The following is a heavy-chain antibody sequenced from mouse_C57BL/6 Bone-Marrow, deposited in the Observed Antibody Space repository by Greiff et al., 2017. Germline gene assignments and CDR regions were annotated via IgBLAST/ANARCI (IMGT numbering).Heavy chain of an antibody. J-gene: IGHJ2*01. CDR1: GYSITSGYY. CDR3: ATTPHLDY. D-gene: IGHD1-1*01. V-gene: IGHV3-6*01. Sequence: ESGPGLVKPSQSLSLTCSVTGYSITSGYYWNWIRQFPGNKLEWMGYISYDGSNNYNPSLKNRISITRDTSKNQFFLTLNSVTTEDTATYYCATTPHLDYGGQGTTLTVSS. CDR2: ISYDGSN.